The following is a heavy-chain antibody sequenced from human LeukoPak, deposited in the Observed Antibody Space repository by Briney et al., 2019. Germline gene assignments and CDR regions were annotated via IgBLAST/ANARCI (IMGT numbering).Heavy chain of an antibody. CDR3: ARDRPQWLGRAFGI. D-gene: IGHD3-22*01. CDR1: GGSISSGDYY. CDR2: IYYSGST. J-gene: IGHJ3*02. V-gene: IGHV4-30-4*01. Sequence: SETLSLTCTVSGGSISSGDYYWSWIRQPPGKGLEWIGYIYYSGSTYYNPSLKSRVTISVDTSKNQFSLKLSSVTAADTAVYYCARDRPQWLGRAFGIWGQGTMVTVSS.